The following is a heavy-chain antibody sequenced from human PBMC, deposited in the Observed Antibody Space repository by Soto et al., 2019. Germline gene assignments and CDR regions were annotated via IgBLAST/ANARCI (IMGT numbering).Heavy chain of an antibody. J-gene: IGHJ5*02. D-gene: IGHD6-19*01. CDR1: GFTFSSYG. CDR2: IWFDGSNK. Sequence: QVQLVESGGGVVQPGRSLRLFCAASGFTFSSYGMHWVRQAPGKGLEWVAVIWFDGSNKYYADSVKGRFTISRDNSKNTLYLQMNSLRVEDTAVYYCARSYSSGWYSGGWFDPWGQGTLVTVSS. CDR3: ARSYSSGWYSGGWFDP. V-gene: IGHV3-33*01.